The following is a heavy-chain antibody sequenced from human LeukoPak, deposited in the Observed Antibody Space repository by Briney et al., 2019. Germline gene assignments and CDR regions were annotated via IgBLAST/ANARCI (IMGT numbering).Heavy chain of an antibody. CDR3: ARCRFGKQIDY. D-gene: IGHD3-10*01. CDR2: INHSGST. Sequence: PSETLSLTCAVYGGSFSGYYWSLIRQPPGKGLEWIGEINHSGSTNYNPSLKSRVTISVDTSKSQFSLKLSSVTAADTAVYYCARCRFGKQIDYWGQGTLVTVSS. J-gene: IGHJ4*02. V-gene: IGHV4-34*01. CDR1: GGSFSGYY.